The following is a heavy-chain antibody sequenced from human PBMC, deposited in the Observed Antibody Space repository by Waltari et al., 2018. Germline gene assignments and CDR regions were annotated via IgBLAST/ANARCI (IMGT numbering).Heavy chain of an antibody. J-gene: IGHJ4*02. D-gene: IGHD3-10*01. CDR2: INPIFGTA. V-gene: IGHV1-69*06. CDR1: GGTCSSSA. Sequence: QVRLVQSGAEVKKPGASVRVSCTADGGTCSSSAISGVRRSPGQGLDWMGRINPIFGTANYAQKFQGRVTITADKSTSTAYMELSSLRSEDTAVYYCARGGYYGSGSYFYSFDYWGQGTLVTVSS. CDR3: ARGGYYGSGSYFYSFDY.